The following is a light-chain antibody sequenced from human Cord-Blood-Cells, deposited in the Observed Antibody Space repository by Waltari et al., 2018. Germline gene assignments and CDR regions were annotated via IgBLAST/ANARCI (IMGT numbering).Light chain of an antibody. CDR2: DAS. V-gene: IGKV3-11*01. Sequence: EIVLPQSPATLSLSPGERATLPCRASQSVSSYLAWYQQKPGQAPRPLIYDASNRATGIPARFSGSGSGTDFTLTISSLEPEDFAVYYCQQRSNWPPWTFGQGTKVEIK. CDR1: QSVSSY. J-gene: IGKJ1*01. CDR3: QQRSNWPPWT.